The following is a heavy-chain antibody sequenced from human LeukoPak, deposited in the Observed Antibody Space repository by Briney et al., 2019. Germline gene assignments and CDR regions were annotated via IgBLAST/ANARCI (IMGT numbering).Heavy chain of an antibody. J-gene: IGHJ4*02. Sequence: ASVKVSCKASGYTFTGYYMHWVRQAPGQGLEWMGWINPNSGGTNYAQKFQGRVTMTRDTSISTAYMELSGLRSDDTAVYYCARTGNVDIVATMFDYWGQGTLVTVSS. CDR3: ARTGNVDIVATMFDY. D-gene: IGHD5-12*01. CDR2: INPNSGGT. V-gene: IGHV1-2*02. CDR1: GYTFTGYY.